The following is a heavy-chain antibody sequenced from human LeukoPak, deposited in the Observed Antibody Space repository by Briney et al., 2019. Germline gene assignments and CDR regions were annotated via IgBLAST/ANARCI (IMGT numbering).Heavy chain of an antibody. CDR3: AGGGRAFYCSDTSCSLDY. Sequence: SQTLSLTCTVSGGSISSGGYYWSWIRQYPGKGLEWIGYISYSGSAYYNPSLKSRLIISVDTSKNQFSLRVSSVTAADTAVYYCAGGGRAFYCSDTSCSLDYWGQGTQVTVSS. J-gene: IGHJ4*02. D-gene: IGHD2-2*01. CDR2: ISYSGSA. V-gene: IGHV4-31*03. CDR1: GGSISSGGYY.